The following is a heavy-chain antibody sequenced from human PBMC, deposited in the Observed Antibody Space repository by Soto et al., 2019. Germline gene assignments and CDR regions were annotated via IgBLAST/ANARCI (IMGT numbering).Heavy chain of an antibody. D-gene: IGHD1-26*01. J-gene: IGHJ3*02. CDR2: IYHSGST. CDR1: GGSISSGGYS. Sequence: SETLSLTCAVSGGSISSGGYSWSWIRQPPGKGLEWIGYIYHSGSTYYNPSLKGRVTISVDRSKNQFSLKLSSVTAADTAVYYCARERWGAFDIWGQGTMVTVSS. CDR3: ARERWGAFDI. V-gene: IGHV4-30-2*01.